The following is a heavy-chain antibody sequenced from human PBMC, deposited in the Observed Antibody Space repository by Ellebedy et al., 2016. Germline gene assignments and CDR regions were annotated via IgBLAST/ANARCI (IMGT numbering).Heavy chain of an antibody. Sequence: GGSLRLSCAASGFTFSSSDMHWVRQPTGKGLEWVSAIGIAGDTYYAVSAKGRFTISRENAKNRLYLQMNSLRAGDTAVYYCARAVDTETDAFDIWGQGTMVTVSS. CDR2: IGIAGDT. CDR1: GFTFSSSD. D-gene: IGHD5-18*01. V-gene: IGHV3-13*01. J-gene: IGHJ3*02. CDR3: ARAVDTETDAFDI.